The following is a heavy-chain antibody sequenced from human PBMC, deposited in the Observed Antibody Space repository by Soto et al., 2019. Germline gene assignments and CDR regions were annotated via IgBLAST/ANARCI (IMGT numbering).Heavy chain of an antibody. CDR2: INPSGGST. J-gene: IGHJ4*02. D-gene: IGHD6-13*01. V-gene: IGHV1-46*03. CDR3: ARDLTAAVLDY. CDR1: GYTFTSYY. Sequence: GASVKVSCKASGYTFTSYYMHCVRQAPGQGLEWMGIINPSGGSTSYAQKFQGRVTMTRDTSTSTVYMELSSLRSEDTAVYYCARDLTAAVLDYWGQGTLVTVSS.